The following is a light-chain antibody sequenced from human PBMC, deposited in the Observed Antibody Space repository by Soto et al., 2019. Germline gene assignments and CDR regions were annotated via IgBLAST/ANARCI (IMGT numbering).Light chain of an antibody. CDR2: GAS. CDR1: QSVSSN. J-gene: IGKJ1*01. V-gene: IGKV3-15*01. Sequence: EIVMTQSPATLSVSPGERATLSCRASQSVSSNLAWYQQKPGQAPSLLIYGASTRATGIPATFSGSGSGTEFTLTNSSLQSEDFAVYYCQQSNHWPPTWTFGKGNNVEIK. CDR3: QQSNHWPPTWT.